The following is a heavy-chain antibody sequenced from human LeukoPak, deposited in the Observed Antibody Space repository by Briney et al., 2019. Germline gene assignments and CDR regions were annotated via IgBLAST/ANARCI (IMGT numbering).Heavy chain of an antibody. CDR1: GFTFSSYA. CDR3: AKVLYLTVTLLPCFDY. V-gene: IGHV3-30*04. D-gene: IGHD3-22*01. Sequence: PGGSLRLSCAASGFTFSSYAMHWVRQAPGKGLEWVAVISYDGSNKYYADSVKGRFTISRDNSKNTLYLQMNSLRAEDTAVYYCAKVLYLTVTLLPCFDYWGQGTLVTVSS. CDR2: ISYDGSNK. J-gene: IGHJ4*02.